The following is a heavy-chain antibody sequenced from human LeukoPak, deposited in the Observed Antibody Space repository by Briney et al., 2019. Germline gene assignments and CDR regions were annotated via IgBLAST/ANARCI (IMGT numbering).Heavy chain of an antibody. V-gene: IGHV4-59*08. D-gene: IGHD3-10*01. CDR1: GGSISSYY. CDR2: IYYSGST. CDR3: ARHRLWFGELSVPYYFDY. J-gene: IGHJ4*02. Sequence: SETLSLTCTVSGGSISSYYWSWIRQPPGKGLEWIGYIYYSGSTNYNPSLKSRVTISVDTSKNQFSLKLSSVTAADTAVYYSARHRLWFGELSVPYYFDYWGQGTLVTVSS.